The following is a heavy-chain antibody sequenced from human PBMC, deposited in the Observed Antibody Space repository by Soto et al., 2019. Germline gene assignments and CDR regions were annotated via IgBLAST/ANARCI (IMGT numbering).Heavy chain of an antibody. CDR1: GGSISSYY. Sequence: SETLSLTCTVSGGSISSYYWSWIRQPPGKGLEWIGYIYYSGSTNYNPSLKSRVTISVDTSKNQFSLKLSSVTAADTAVYYCARDVEEVGYSSGWYSDYWGQGTLVTVSS. D-gene: IGHD6-19*01. CDR3: ARDVEEVGYSSGWYSDY. J-gene: IGHJ4*02. CDR2: IYYSGST. V-gene: IGHV4-59*12.